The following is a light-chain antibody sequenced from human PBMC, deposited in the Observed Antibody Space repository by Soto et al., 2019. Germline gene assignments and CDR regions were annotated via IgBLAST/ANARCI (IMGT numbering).Light chain of an antibody. V-gene: IGKV3-20*01. CDR1: QSVSSSY. CDR3: QHYGSSPYT. Sequence: EIVLTQSPGTLSLSPGERATLSCRASQSVSSSYLAWYQQKPGQAPRLLIYGASSRATGIPDRFSGSGSGTDFFLTISRLEPEDLAVYFCQHYGSSPYTFGQGTKLEIK. J-gene: IGKJ2*01. CDR2: GAS.